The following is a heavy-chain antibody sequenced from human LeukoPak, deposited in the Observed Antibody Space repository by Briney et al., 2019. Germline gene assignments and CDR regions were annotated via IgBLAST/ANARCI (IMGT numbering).Heavy chain of an antibody. J-gene: IGHJ4*02. CDR1: GFTFSSYA. D-gene: IGHD3-10*01. V-gene: IGHV3-30*04. Sequence: GRSLRLSCAASGFTFSSYAMHWVRQAPGKGLGWVAVISYEGSNKYYADSVKGRFTNSRDNSKNTLYLQMNSLRAEDTAVYYCARDRSLWFFDYWGQGTLVTVSS. CDR2: ISYEGSNK. CDR3: ARDRSLWFFDY.